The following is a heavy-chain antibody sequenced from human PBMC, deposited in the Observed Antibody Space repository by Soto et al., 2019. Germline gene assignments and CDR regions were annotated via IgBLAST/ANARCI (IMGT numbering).Heavy chain of an antibody. D-gene: IGHD5-12*01. V-gene: IGHV1-69*01. Sequence: QVQLVQSGAEVKKPGSSLKVSCKASGGTFSSYAISWVRQAPGQGLEWMGGIIPIFGTANYAQKFQGRVTITADESTSTAYMELSSLRSEDTAVYYCARGDIVATPVGDAFDIWGQGTMVTVSS. CDR1: GGTFSSYA. CDR3: ARGDIVATPVGDAFDI. CDR2: IIPIFGTA. J-gene: IGHJ3*02.